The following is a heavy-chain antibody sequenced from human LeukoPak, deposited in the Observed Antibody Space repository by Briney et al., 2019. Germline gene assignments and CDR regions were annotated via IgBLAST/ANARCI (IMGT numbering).Heavy chain of an antibody. V-gene: IGHV4-38-2*02. Sequence: SETLSLTCSVSGSSITGTYYWAWFRQPPGKGLEWIATVFQLQTVRTFYNPSLESRVTMSLDTSQNHFSLNLTSVTAADTALYFCARVLNVPKLIDSWGQGTLVTVSS. CDR2: VFQLQTVRT. J-gene: IGHJ4*02. CDR1: GSSITGTYY. CDR3: ARVLNVPKLIDS. D-gene: IGHD3-10*02.